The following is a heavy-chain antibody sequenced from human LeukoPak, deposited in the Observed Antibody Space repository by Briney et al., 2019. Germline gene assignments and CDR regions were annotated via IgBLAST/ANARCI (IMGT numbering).Heavy chain of an antibody. Sequence: GESLKICCKGSGYTFTSYWIGWVRQMPGKGLEWMGIVYPGDSDTRYSPSFQGQVTISADKSINTAYLQWTSLKPSDTAMYYCATVPQRKTSMASDYWGQGTLVPASS. J-gene: IGHJ4*02. V-gene: IGHV5-51*01. CDR1: GYTFTSYW. D-gene: IGHD5-18*01. CDR2: VYPGDSDT. CDR3: ATVPQRKTSMASDY.